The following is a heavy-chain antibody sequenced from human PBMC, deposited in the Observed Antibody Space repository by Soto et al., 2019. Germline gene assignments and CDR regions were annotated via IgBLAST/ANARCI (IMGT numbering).Heavy chain of an antibody. CDR3: AERMAWTRGYGYGYES. CDR1: GFTFSSYA. J-gene: IGHJ5*02. D-gene: IGHD5-18*01. CDR2: ISGSGGTT. V-gene: IGHV3-23*01. Sequence: EVQLLESGGGLVQPGGSLRLSCAASGFTFSSYAMSWVRQAPGKGLEWVSAISGSGGTTYYADSVKGRFTISRDNSKNTLYLEMNSLRVEDTAVYYCAERMAWTRGYGYGYESWGQGTLVTVSS.